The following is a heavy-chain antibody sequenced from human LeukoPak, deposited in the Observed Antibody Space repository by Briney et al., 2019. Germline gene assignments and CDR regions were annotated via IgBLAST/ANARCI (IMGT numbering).Heavy chain of an antibody. J-gene: IGHJ5*01. CDR2: INHSGST. Sequence: PSETLSLTCAVYGGSFSGYYWSWIRQPPGKGLEWIGEINHSGSTNYNPSLKSRLTISLDTPKNQFSLNLNSVTAADTAVYYCTKERAGTIVDSWGQGTQVTVSS. V-gene: IGHV4-34*01. CDR3: TKERAGTIVDS. CDR1: GGSFSGYY. D-gene: IGHD1-7*01.